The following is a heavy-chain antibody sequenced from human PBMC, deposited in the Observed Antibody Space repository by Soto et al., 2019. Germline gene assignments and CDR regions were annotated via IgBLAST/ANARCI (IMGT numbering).Heavy chain of an antibody. V-gene: IGHV1-69*01. Sequence: QVQLVQSGAEVKKPGSSVKVSCKASGGTFTDSVISWVRQAPGQGLEWMGGLIPTFGTINFAQRFQSRVTNLTDDNTTTAYMELTGLRSEDTAMYYCAMAPTLVGVTIYENYFEYWGQGTLVTVSS. J-gene: IGHJ4*02. D-gene: IGHD4-17*01. CDR3: AMAPTLVGVTIYENYFEY. CDR2: LIPTFGTI. CDR1: GGTFTDSV.